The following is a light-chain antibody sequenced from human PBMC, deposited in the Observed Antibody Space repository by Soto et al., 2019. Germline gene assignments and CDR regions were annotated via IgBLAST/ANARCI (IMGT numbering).Light chain of an antibody. J-gene: IGKJ4*01. V-gene: IGKV3-15*01. CDR3: QRYNNWPLT. Sequence: EIVMTQSPATLSVSPGERATLSCRASQGIGSTLAWYQQKPGQTPRLLIYGASTRATGVPARFSGSGSGTEFTLTINSLQXEDFAVYYCQRYNNWPLTFGGGTKVEIK. CDR2: GAS. CDR1: QGIGST.